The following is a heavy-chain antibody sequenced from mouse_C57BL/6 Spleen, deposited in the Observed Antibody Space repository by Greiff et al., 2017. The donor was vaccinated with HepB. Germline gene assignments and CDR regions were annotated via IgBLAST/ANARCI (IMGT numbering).Heavy chain of an antibody. CDR2: INPSNGGT. V-gene: IGHV1-53*01. D-gene: IGHD2-2*01. J-gene: IGHJ3*01. CDR3: ARGMVTTSWFAY. Sequence: QVQLQQPGTELVKPGASVKLSCKASGYTFTSYWMHWVKQRPGQGLEWIGNINPSNGGTNYNEKFKSKATLTVDKSSSTAYKQLSSLTSEDSAVDYCARGMVTTSWFAYWGQGTLVTVSA. CDR1: GYTFTSYW.